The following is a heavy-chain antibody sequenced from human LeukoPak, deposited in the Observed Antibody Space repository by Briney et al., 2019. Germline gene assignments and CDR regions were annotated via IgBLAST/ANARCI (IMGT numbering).Heavy chain of an antibody. Sequence: SETLSLTCAVYGGSFSGYYWSWIRQPPGKGLEWIGEINHSGSTYYNPSLKSRVTISVDTSKNQFSLKLSSVTAADTAVYYCARHSGGSYFPTFDYWGQGTLVTVSS. V-gene: IGHV4-34*01. CDR1: GGSFSGYY. CDR2: INHSGST. J-gene: IGHJ4*02. D-gene: IGHD1-26*01. CDR3: ARHSGGSYFPTFDY.